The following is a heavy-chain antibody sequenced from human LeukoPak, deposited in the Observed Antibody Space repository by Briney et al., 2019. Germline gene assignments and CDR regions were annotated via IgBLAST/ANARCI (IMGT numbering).Heavy chain of an antibody. Sequence: SETLSLTCTVSGGSISSYYWSWMREPPGKGLEWIGYIHYSGSTNYNASLTNRVTISVDTSKNQFSLKLSSVAAADTAVYYCAREVGYCSGGSCYSYFDYWGQGTLVTVSS. D-gene: IGHD2-15*01. CDR2: IHYSGST. CDR1: GGSISSYY. J-gene: IGHJ4*02. V-gene: IGHV4-59*01. CDR3: AREVGYCSGGSCYSYFDY.